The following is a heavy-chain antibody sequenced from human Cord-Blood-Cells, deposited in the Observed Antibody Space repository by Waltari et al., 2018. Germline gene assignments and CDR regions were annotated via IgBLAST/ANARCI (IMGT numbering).Heavy chain of an antibody. V-gene: IGHV3-9*01. D-gene: IGHD2-15*01. Sequence: EVQLVESGGGLVQPGSSLRLSCAASAFTFDDYAIHWVRQAPGKGLEWVSGISWNSGSIGYADSVKGRFTISRDNTKNSLYLQMNSLRAEDAALYYCAKGVAATEGVDYWGQGTLVTVSS. CDR2: ISWNSGSI. J-gene: IGHJ4*02. CDR1: AFTFDDYA. CDR3: AKGVAATEGVDY.